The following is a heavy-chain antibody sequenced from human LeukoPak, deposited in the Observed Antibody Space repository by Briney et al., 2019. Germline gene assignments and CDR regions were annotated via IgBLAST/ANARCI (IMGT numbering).Heavy chain of an antibody. V-gene: IGHV1-2*02. D-gene: IGHD5-12*01. Sequence: ASVKVSCKAFGYAFTGYYMHWVRQAPGQGLEWMGWISPNSGGTNYAQKFQGRVTMTRNTSISTAYRALSSLRSDDTAVYYCARDRAVATIGGVDYWGQGTLVTVSS. J-gene: IGHJ4*02. CDR1: GYAFTGYY. CDR3: ARDRAVATIGGVDY. CDR2: ISPNSGGT.